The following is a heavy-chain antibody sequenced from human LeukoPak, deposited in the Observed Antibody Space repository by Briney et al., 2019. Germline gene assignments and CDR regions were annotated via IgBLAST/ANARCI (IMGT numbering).Heavy chain of an antibody. D-gene: IGHD1-26*01. CDR3: ARDRGSYDAFDI. CDR2: INGEGSST. V-gene: IGHV3-74*01. Sequence: GGSPRLSCAASGFTLSTYWMRWVRQAPGKGLVWVSRINGEGSSTSYADSVKGRFTISRDNAKNTLYLQMNSLRAEDTAVYYCARDRGSYDAFDIWGQGTMVTVSS. J-gene: IGHJ3*02. CDR1: GFTLSTYW.